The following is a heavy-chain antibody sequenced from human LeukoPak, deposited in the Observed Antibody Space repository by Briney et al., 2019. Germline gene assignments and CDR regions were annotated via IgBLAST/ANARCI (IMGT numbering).Heavy chain of an antibody. J-gene: IGHJ4*02. CDR2: IWYDGSNK. D-gene: IGHD5-18*01. Sequence: PGGFLRLSCAASGFTFSNYGMHWVRQAPGKGLEWVAVIWYDGSNKYYADSVKGRFTISRDNSKDTLFLQMNSLRAEDTAVYYCAREGKYSYGPFDYWGQGTLVTVSS. V-gene: IGHV3-33*01. CDR1: GFTFSNYG. CDR3: AREGKYSYGPFDY.